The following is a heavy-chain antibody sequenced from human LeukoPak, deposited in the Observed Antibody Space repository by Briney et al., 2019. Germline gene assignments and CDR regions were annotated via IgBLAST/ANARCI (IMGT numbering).Heavy chain of an antibody. CDR3: ARDLGQYGDYSFDY. V-gene: IGHV3-53*01. J-gene: IGHJ4*02. CDR1: GFTVSSNY. D-gene: IGHD4-17*01. Sequence: GGSLRLSCAVFGFTVSSNYMSWVRQAPGKGLEWVSVIYSGGSTYYADSVKGRFTISRDNSKNTLYLQMNSLRAEDTAVYYCARDLGQYGDYSFDYWGQGTLVTVSS. CDR2: IYSGGST.